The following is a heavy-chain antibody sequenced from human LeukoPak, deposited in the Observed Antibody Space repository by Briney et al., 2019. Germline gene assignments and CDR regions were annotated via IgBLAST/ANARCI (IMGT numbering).Heavy chain of an antibody. D-gene: IGHD6-13*01. CDR1: GGSFSGYY. Sequence: SETLSLTCAVYGGSFSGYYWSWIRQPPGKGLEWIGEINHSGSTNYNPSLKSRVTISVDTSKNQFSLKLSSATAADTAVYYCARGGIAAAGWFDPWGQGTLVTVSS. CDR3: ARGGIAAAGWFDP. J-gene: IGHJ5*02. V-gene: IGHV4-34*01. CDR2: INHSGST.